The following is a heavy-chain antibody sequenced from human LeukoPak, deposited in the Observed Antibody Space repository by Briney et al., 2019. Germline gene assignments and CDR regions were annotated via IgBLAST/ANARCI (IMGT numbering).Heavy chain of an antibody. J-gene: IGHJ4*02. CDR3: TRGGKAVADLEDY. V-gene: IGHV3-66*01. Sequence: PGGSLRLSCAASGFTVSSNYMSWVRQAPGKGLEWVSVIYSATSGGCTRYADSVKGRFTISRDNSKNTLYLQMNSLRAEDTAMYYCTRGGKAVADLEDYWGQGTLVTVSS. CDR2: IYSATSGGCT. D-gene: IGHD6-19*01. CDR1: GFTVSSNY.